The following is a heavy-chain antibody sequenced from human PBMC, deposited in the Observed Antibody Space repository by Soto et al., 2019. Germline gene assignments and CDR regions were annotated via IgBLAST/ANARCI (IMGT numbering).Heavy chain of an antibody. CDR2: ISAYNGNT. D-gene: IGHD4-17*01. V-gene: IGHV1-18*01. J-gene: IGHJ4*02. CDR1: GYTFTSYG. Sequence: ASVKVSCKASGYTFTSYGISWVRQAPGQGLEWMGWISAYNGNTNYAQKLQGRVTMTTDTSTSTAYMELRSLRSDDTAVYHCARLLTTVTTFDYWGQGTLVTVSS. CDR3: ARLLTTVTTFDY.